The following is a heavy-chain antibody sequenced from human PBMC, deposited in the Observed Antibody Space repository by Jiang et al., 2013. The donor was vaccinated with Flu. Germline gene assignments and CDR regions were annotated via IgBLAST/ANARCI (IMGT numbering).Heavy chain of an antibody. D-gene: IGHD3-10*01. J-gene: IGHJ4*02. CDR3: ARKDYYHSGSYSNFED. CDR2: INAANGDT. V-gene: IGHV1-3*01. Sequence: GAEVKKPGASVKISCKASGYTFTSYPMHWVRQAPGQRLEWMRWINAANGDTGYSQNFQGRVTFTRDTSATTAYMELSSLRSEDTAVYYCARKDYYHSGSYSNFEDWGQGTLVTVSS. CDR1: GYTFTSYP.